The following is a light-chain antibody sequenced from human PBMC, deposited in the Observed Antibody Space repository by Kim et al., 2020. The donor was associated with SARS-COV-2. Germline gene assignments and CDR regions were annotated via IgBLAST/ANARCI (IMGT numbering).Light chain of an antibody. Sequence: SYELTQPPSVSVSPGQTASITCSGDKLGDKYACWYQQKPGQSPVLVIYQDSKRPSGIPERFSGSNSGNTATLTNSGTQAMDEAVYYCQAWDSSTAGVVFGGGTQLTVL. CDR1: KLGDKY. CDR2: QDS. CDR3: QAWDSSTAGVV. J-gene: IGLJ2*01. V-gene: IGLV3-1*01.